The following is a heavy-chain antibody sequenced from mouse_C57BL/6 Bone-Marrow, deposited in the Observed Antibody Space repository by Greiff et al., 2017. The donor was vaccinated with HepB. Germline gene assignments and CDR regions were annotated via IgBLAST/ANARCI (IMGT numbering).Heavy chain of an antibody. CDR1: GYTFTSYW. CDR2: IYPGNSDT. CDR3: TRGYSNYVDWYFDV. J-gene: IGHJ1*03. D-gene: IGHD2-5*01. V-gene: IGHV1-5*01. Sequence: VHVKQSGTVLARPGASVKMSCKTSGYTFTSYWMHWVKQRPGQGLEWIGAIYPGNSDTSYNQKFKGKAKLTAVTSASTAYMELSSLTNEDSAVYYCTRGYSNYVDWYFDVWGTGTTVTVSS.